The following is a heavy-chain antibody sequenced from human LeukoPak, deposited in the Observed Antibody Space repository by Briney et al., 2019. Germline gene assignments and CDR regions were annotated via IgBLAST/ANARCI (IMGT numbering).Heavy chain of an antibody. CDR2: IYYSGST. Sequence: SETLSLTCTVSGGSISSHYWSWIRQPPGKGLEWIGYIYYSGSTNYNPSLKSRVTISVDTSKNQFSLQLSSVTAADTAVYYCARFDYRRFDYWGQGTLVTVSS. D-gene: IGHD4-11*01. V-gene: IGHV4-59*11. J-gene: IGHJ4*02. CDR1: GGSISSHY. CDR3: ARFDYRRFDY.